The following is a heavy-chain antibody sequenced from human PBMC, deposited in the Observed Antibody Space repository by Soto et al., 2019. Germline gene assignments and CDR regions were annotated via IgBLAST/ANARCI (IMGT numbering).Heavy chain of an antibody. D-gene: IGHD1-1*01. CDR1: CPSISGFL. CDR3: VRLGTKSLRDWFDP. CDR2: IYANGTT. V-gene: IGHV4-4*07. J-gene: IGHJ5*02. Sequence: SETLSLTCTGSCPSISGFLWTWIRQAAGKGRECIGLIYANGTTDYKPLLKSSVMMSVDPSKKQLYLEWRYVTAADTGVYYCVRLGTKSLRDWFDPRGQG.